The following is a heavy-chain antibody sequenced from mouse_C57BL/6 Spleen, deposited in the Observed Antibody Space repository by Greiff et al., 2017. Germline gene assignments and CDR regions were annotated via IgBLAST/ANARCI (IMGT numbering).Heavy chain of an antibody. CDR3: AREDYGNYFDY. CDR1: GFTFSSYG. CDR2: ISSGGSYT. Sequence: VQLQQSGGDLVKPGGSLKLSCAASGFTFSSYGMSWVRQTPDKRLEWVATISSGGSYTYYPDSVTGRFTISRDNAKNTLYLQMSSLKSEDTAIYYCAREDYGNYFDYWGQGTTLTVSS. J-gene: IGHJ2*01. D-gene: IGHD2-1*01. V-gene: IGHV5-6*01.